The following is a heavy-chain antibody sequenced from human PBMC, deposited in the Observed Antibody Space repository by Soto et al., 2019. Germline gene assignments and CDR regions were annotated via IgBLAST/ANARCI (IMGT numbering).Heavy chain of an antibody. J-gene: IGHJ4*01. V-gene: IGHV3-15*07. CDR1: GFTFSNAW. CDR3: TTDSYITNGKIRFDY. CDR2: IKSKTDGGTT. Sequence: EVQLVESGGGLVKPGGSLRLSCAASGFTFSNAWINWVRQAPGKGLEWVGRIKSKTDGGTTDFAAPVKGRFAISRDDSKNMVYLQMNNLKNEDTAVIYCTTDSYITNGKIRFDYRGQGTLVTVSS. D-gene: IGHD3-10*01.